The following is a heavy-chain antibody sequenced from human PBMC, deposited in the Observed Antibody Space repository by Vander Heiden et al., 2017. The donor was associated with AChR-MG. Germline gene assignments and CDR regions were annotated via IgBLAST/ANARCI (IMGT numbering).Heavy chain of an antibody. CDR3: ARDGKRITIFGVVIHDAFDI. D-gene: IGHD3-3*01. V-gene: IGHV1-2*02. CDR2: INPNSGGT. CDR1: GYTFTGYY. J-gene: IGHJ3*02. Sequence: QVQLVQSGAEVKKPGASVKVSCKASGYTFTGYYMHWVRQAPGQGLEWMGWINPNSGGTNYAQKFQGRVTMTRDTSISTAYMELSRLRSDDTAVYYCARDGKRITIFGVVIHDAFDIWGQGTMVTVSS.